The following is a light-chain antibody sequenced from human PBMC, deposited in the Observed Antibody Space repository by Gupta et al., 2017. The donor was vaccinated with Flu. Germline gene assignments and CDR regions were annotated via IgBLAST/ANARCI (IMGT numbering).Light chain of an antibody. CDR2: GKN. CDR1: RLRSYY. V-gene: IGLV3-19*01. CDR3: HSRDSSGNNVV. J-gene: IGLJ2*01. Sequence: SSELTQDPAVSVALGQTVRITCQGDRLRSYYASWYQQTPGQAPVLVIYGKNNRPSGTPARFSGSSWGTTASFTITGAQAEDEADYYCHSRDSSGNNVVFGGGTKLTVL.